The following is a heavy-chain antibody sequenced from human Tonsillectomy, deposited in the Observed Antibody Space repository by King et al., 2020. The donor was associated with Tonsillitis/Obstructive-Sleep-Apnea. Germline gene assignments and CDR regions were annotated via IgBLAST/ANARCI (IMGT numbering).Heavy chain of an antibody. CDR3: ARETSGYGIDAFDI. D-gene: IGHD3-22*01. CDR2: INPSGGST. CDR1: RYTSTTYS. V-gene: IGHV1-46*01. J-gene: IGHJ3*02. Sequence: VQLVESGAEVKKPGASVKVSCKASRYTSTTYSMHWVRQAPGQGLEWLGMINPSGGSTGYAQKFQGRVTMTRDTSTRTLYMELSSLRSEDTAVYYCARETSGYGIDAFDIWGQGTMVTVSS.